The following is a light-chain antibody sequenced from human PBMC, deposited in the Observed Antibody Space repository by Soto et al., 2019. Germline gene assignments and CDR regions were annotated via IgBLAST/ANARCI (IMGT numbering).Light chain of an antibody. J-gene: IGKJ3*01. CDR1: QTVSAGY. Sequence: EIVLTQSPGTLSLSPGERATLSCRASQTVSAGYLAWYQQKPGQAPRLLIYAVSIRATGIPGRFSGSGSGTDFTLTISRLEPEDSAVYYCQQYSTSVSFGPGTKVEIK. CDR2: AVS. CDR3: QQYSTSVS. V-gene: IGKV3-20*01.